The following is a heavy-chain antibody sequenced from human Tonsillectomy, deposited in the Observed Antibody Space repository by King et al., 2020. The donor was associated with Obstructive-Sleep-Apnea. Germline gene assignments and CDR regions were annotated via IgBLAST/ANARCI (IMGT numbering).Heavy chain of an antibody. J-gene: IGHJ4*02. V-gene: IGHV4-30-4*01. CDR3: ARGTDIVVVPAARRVDY. CDR1: GGSISSGDYY. Sequence: HVQLQESGPGLVKPSQTLSLTCTVSGGSISSGDYYWSWIRQPPGKGLEWIGYIYYSGSTYYNPSLKSRVTISVDTSKHQFSLKLSSVTAADTAGYYCARGTDIVVVPAARRVDYWGQGTLVTVSS. CDR2: IYYSGST. D-gene: IGHD2-2*01.